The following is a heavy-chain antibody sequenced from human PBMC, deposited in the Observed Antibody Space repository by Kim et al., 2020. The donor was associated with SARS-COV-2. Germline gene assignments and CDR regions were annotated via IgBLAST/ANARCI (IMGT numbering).Heavy chain of an antibody. CDR1: GYTFTSYG. CDR2: ISAYNGNT. Sequence: ASVKVSCKASGYTFTSYGISWVRQAPGQGLEWMGWISAYNGNTNYAQKLQGRVTMTTDTSTSTAYMELRSLRSDDTAVYYCARELYSYGLFGMDVWGQGTTVTVSS. CDR3: ARELYSYGLFGMDV. D-gene: IGHD5-18*01. J-gene: IGHJ6*02. V-gene: IGHV1-18*01.